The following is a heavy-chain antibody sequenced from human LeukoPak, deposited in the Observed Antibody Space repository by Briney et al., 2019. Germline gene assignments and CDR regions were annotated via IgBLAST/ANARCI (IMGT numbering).Heavy chain of an antibody. J-gene: IGHJ6*02. Sequence: ASVKVSCKASGYTFTSYGISWVRQAPGQGLEWMGWISAYNGNTNYAQKLQGRVTMTTDTSTSTAYMELSSLRSEGTAVYYCASSSCTSCYRPLLYYYYYGMDVWGQGTTVTVSS. CDR2: ISAYNGNT. CDR1: GYTFTSYG. V-gene: IGHV1-18*01. CDR3: ASSSCTSCYRPLLYYYYYGMDV. D-gene: IGHD2-2*01.